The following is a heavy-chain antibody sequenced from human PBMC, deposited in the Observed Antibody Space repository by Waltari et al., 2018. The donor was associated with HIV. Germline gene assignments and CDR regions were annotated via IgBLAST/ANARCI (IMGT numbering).Heavy chain of an antibody. CDR2: INHSGTT. CDR3: AYSYLTGSILHPF. J-gene: IGHJ4*01. D-gene: IGHD3-9*01. V-gene: IGHV4-34*01. Sequence: QEQLQQWGAGLLKPSETLSLTCAVYGGSFSGYYLNWVRQPPGTGLEWIGEINHSGTTNYNPSLKSRVTMSVDTSKRQFSLKLNSVTAADTAVYFCAYSYLTGSILHPFWGQGTLVTVSS. CDR1: GGSFSGYY.